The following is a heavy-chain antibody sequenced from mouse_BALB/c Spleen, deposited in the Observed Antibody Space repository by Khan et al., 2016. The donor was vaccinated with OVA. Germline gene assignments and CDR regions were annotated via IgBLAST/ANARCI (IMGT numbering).Heavy chain of an antibody. CDR1: GYSFTNYY. CDR3: TGRGYVAWFTY. D-gene: IGHD2-2*01. Sequence: QVQLEQSGAELTKPGASVKMSCKASGYSFTNYYIHWVMQRHGQSLEWIGYIDPCSGDTIYNQKFKGKATLTADKSSSTAYIHLSSLTSEDSAVXYCTGRGYVAWFTYWGQGTLVTVSA. V-gene: IGHV1-77*01. J-gene: IGHJ3*01. CDR2: IDPCSGDT.